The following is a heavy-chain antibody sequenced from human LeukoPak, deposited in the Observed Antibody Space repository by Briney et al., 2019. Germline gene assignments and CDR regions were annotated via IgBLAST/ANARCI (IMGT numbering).Heavy chain of an antibody. D-gene: IGHD1-7*01. V-gene: IGHV1-69*01. CDR2: IIPIFGTA. J-gene: IGHJ5*02. CDR1: SSYA. CDR3: ARALPTLVRTTSSNWFDP. Sequence: GSSVKVSCKASSSYAISWVRQAPGQGLEWMGGIIPIFGTANYAQKFQGRVTITADESTSTAYMELSRLRSDDTAVYYCARALPTLVRTTSSNWFDPWGQGTLVTVSS.